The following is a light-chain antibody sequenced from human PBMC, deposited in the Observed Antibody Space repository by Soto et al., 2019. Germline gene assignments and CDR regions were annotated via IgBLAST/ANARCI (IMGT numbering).Light chain of an antibody. V-gene: IGKV1-12*01. CDR3: QQGNTFPPLT. CDR2: GAS. J-gene: IGKJ4*01. Sequence: DIHMTQSPFSVSAFVGDRVTITCRASQAISNWLAWYQQKPGRAPKLLIYGASSLQSGVPSRFSGSGSGTYFTLTISGLQPEDFATYLCQQGNTFPPLTFGGGTRVDLK. CDR1: QAISNW.